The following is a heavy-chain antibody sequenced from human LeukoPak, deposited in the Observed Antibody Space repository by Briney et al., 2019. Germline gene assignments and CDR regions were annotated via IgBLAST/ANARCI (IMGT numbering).Heavy chain of an antibody. CDR1: GYTFTSYA. D-gene: IGHD3-10*01. CDR3: ARDYYGSGSYYTNYYYYGMDV. Sequence: ASVKVSCKASGYTFTSYAMHWVRQAPGQRLEWMGWINAGNGNTKYSQKFQGRVTIARDTSASTAYMELSSLRSEDTAVYYCARDYYGSGSYYTNYYYYGMDVWGQGTTVTVSS. J-gene: IGHJ6*02. V-gene: IGHV1-3*01. CDR2: INAGNGNT.